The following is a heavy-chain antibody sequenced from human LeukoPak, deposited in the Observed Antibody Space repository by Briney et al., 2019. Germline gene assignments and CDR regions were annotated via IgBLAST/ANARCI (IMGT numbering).Heavy chain of an antibody. Sequence: GGSLRLSCAASGFTFSSYWMHWVRQAPGKGLVWVSRINSDGSSTSYADSVKGRFTISRDNAKNTLYVQMNSLRAEDTAVYYCAKDRWDIWGSGNYFDYWGQGTLVAVSS. CDR3: AKDRWDIWGSGNYFDY. CDR2: INSDGSST. J-gene: IGHJ4*02. V-gene: IGHV3-74*01. D-gene: IGHD3-16*01. CDR1: GFTFSSYW.